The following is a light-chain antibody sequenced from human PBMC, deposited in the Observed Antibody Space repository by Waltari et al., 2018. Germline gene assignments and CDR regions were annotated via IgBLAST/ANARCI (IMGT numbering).Light chain of an antibody. J-gene: IGKJ4*01. CDR2: CAS. CDR3: QQYFGSPLT. CDR1: QNVLSRSSNRNY. V-gene: IGKV4-1*01. Sequence: DIVMNQSPDSLAVSLGERATINCMPSQNVLSRSSNRNYLAWYQQKPGQPPKLLIYCASTRESGVPDRFSGSGAGTDFTLTISSLQAEDVAVYYCQQYFGSPLTFGGGTKVEIK.